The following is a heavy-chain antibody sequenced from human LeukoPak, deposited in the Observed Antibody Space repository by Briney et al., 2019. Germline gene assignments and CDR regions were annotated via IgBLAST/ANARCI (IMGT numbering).Heavy chain of an antibody. CDR2: IIPIFGTA. CDR3: ARQYCSSTSCYLGNNYFDY. Sequence: SVKVSCKASGSTFSRSAISWVRQAPGQGLEWMGGIIPIFGTANYAQKFQGRVTITTDESTSPAYMELSSLRSEDTAVYYCARQYCSSTSCYLGNNYFDYWGQGTLVTVPS. D-gene: IGHD2-2*01. J-gene: IGHJ4*02. CDR1: GSTFSRSA. V-gene: IGHV1-69*05.